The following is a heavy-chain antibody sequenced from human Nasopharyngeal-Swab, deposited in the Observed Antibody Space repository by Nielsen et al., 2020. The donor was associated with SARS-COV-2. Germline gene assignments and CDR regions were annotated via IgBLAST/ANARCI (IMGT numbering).Heavy chain of an antibody. V-gene: IGHV1-58*01. Sequence: SVKVSCKASGFTFTSSALQWVRQARGQRLEWIGWIVVPNGNTNYVQNFQERVTINRDMSTSTAYMELRGLRSEDTAVYYCAALSSGRFRYWGQGTLVSVSS. D-gene: IGHD1-26*01. CDR1: GFTFTSSA. J-gene: IGHJ4*02. CDR3: AALSSGRFRY. CDR2: IVVPNGNT.